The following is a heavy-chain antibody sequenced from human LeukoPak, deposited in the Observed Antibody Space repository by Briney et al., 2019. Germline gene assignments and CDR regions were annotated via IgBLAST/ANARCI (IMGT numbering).Heavy chain of an antibody. V-gene: IGHV3-15*01. D-gene: IGHD5-12*01. CDR3: TTDARTPYSGYDPVGY. CDR2: IKSKTDGGTT. CDR1: GFTFSNAW. Sequence: WGSLRLSCAASGFTFSNAWMSWVRPAPGKGLEWVGRIKSKTDGGTTDYAAPVKGRFTISRDDSKNTLYLQMNSLKTEDTAVYYCTTDARTPYSGYDPVGYWGQGTLVTVSS. J-gene: IGHJ4*02.